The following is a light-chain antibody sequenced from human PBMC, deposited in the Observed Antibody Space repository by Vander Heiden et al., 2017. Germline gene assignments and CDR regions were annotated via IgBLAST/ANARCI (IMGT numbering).Light chain of an antibody. J-gene: IGLJ2*01. CDR3: ASYTSVSTSVV. Sequence: QSALTQPASVSVSPGQSITISCTGTSNDVGGYNYVSWYQHHPGKAPKLIIYEVTNRPSGVSNRFSGSKSGNTASLTISGLQAEDEADYYCASYTSVSTSVVFGGGTKLTVL. CDR1: SNDVGGYNY. CDR2: EVT. V-gene: IGLV2-14*01.